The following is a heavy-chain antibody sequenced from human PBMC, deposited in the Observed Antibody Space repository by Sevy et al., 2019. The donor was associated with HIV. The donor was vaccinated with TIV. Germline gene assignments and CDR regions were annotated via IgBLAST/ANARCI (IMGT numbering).Heavy chain of an antibody. CDR1: GFTFSDYY. Sequence: GGSLRLSCAASGFTFSDYYMSWIRQAPGKGLEWVSYISSSGSTIYYADSVKGRFTISRDNAKNSLYLQMNSLRAEDTAVYYCARDGKDIVVVPAAPPRTHYYYYMDVWGKGTTVTVSS. CDR2: ISSSGSTI. J-gene: IGHJ6*03. V-gene: IGHV3-11*04. D-gene: IGHD2-2*01. CDR3: ARDGKDIVVVPAAPPRTHYYYYMDV.